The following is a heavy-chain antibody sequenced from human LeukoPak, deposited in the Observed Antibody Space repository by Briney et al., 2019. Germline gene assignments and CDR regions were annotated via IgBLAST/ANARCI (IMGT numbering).Heavy chain of an antibody. CDR1: GGSFSGYY. J-gene: IGHJ3*02. D-gene: IGHD1-26*01. CDR3: ARRSPLSDTTPTRAGRVDAFDI. V-gene: IGHV4-34*01. CDR2: INHSGST. Sequence: PSETLSLTCAVYGGSFSGYYWSWIRQPPGKGLEWIGEINHSGSTNYNPSLKSRVTISVDTSKNQFSLKLSSVTAADTAVYYCARRSPLSDTTPTRAGRVDAFDIWGQGTMVTVSS.